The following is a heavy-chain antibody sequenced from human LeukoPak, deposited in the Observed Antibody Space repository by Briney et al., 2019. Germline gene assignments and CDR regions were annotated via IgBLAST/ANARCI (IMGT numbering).Heavy chain of an antibody. J-gene: IGHJ5*02. CDR3: ARGYCSSSCSFDP. CDR2: INPNSGGT. V-gene: IGHV1-2*02. Sequence: ASVKVSCKASGYTFTGYYMHWVRQAPGQGLEWMGWINPNSGGTNYAQKFQGRVTMTRDTSISTAYMELSRLRSDDTAVYYCARGYCSSSCSFDPWGQRTLVTVSS. D-gene: IGHD2-2*01. CDR1: GYTFTGYY.